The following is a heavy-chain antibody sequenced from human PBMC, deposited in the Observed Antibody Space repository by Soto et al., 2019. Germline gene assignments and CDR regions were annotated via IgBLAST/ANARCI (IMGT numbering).Heavy chain of an antibody. CDR2: INHSGST. CDR3: ARGSQENDFWSGPLYGMDV. D-gene: IGHD3-3*01. J-gene: IGHJ6*02. V-gene: IGHV4-34*01. CDR1: GGSFSGYY. Sequence: LSLTCAVYGGSFSGYYWSWIRQPPGKGLEWIGEINHSGSTNYNPSLKSRVTISVDASKNQFSLKLSSVTAADTAVYYCARGSQENDFWSGPLYGMDVWGQGTTVTVSS.